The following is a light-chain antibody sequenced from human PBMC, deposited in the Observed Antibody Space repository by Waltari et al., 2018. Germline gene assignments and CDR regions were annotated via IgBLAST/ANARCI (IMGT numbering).Light chain of an antibody. CDR3: QQSFRTPYT. J-gene: IGKJ2*01. V-gene: IGKV1-39*01. Sequence: LTCRASQSISYYLNWYQHKPGKAPKLLIYGASSLQSGVPSTFSGSGSGTDFTLTISSLQPEDFATYFCQQSFRTPYTFGQGTKLEIK. CDR2: GAS. CDR1: QSISYY.